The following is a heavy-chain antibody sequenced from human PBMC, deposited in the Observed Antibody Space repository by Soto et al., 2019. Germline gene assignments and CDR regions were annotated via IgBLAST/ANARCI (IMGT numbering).Heavy chain of an antibody. CDR3: ARDSHYYYYMDV. CDR2: ISSSSSTI. CDR1: GFTFSSYS. V-gene: IGHV3-48*01. Sequence: HPGGSLRLSCAASGFTFSSYSMNWVRQAPGKGLEWVSYISSSSSTIYYADSVKGRFTISRDNAKNSLYLQMNSLRAEDTAVYYCARDSHYYYYMDVWGKGTTVTVSS. J-gene: IGHJ6*03.